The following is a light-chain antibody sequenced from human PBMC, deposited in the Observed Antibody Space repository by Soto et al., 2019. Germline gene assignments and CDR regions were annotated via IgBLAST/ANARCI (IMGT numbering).Light chain of an antibody. CDR3: QQFNSYPLT. Sequence: DLQLTQSPSFLSASVGDRVTITFRASQGISSYLAWYQQRPGKAPKLLIYGASTLQSGVPSRFSGSGSGTEFTLTISSLQPEYFTTYYCQQFNSYPLTFGGGTKVEIK. CDR2: GAS. J-gene: IGKJ4*01. CDR1: QGISSY. V-gene: IGKV1-9*01.